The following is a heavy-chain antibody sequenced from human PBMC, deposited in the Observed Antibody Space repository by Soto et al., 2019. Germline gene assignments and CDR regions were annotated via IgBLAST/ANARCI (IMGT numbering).Heavy chain of an antibody. J-gene: IGHJ4*02. Sequence: ASVKVSCKASGGTFSSYTISWVRQAPGQGLEWMGRIIPILGIANYAQKFQGRVTITADKSTSTAYMELSSLRSEDTAVYYCASPKAARIYYFDYWGQGTLVTVSS. V-gene: IGHV1-69*02. CDR1: GGTFSSYT. D-gene: IGHD6-13*01. CDR2: IIPILGIA. CDR3: ASPKAARIYYFDY.